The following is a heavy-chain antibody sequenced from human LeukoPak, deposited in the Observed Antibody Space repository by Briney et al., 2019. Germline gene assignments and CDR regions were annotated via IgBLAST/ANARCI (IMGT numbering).Heavy chain of an antibody. CDR2: IIPIFGTA. D-gene: IGHD2-8*01. Sequence: SVKVSFKASGGTFSSYAISWVRQAPGQGLEWMGGIIPIFGTANYAQKFQGRVTITADESTSTAYMELSSLRSEDTAVYYCASGSMTALHASFDYWGQGTLVTVSS. V-gene: IGHV1-69*13. J-gene: IGHJ4*02. CDR1: GGTFSSYA. CDR3: ASGSMTALHASFDY.